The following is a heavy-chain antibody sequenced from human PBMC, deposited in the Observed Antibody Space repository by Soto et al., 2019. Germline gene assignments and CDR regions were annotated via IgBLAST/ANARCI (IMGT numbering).Heavy chain of an antibody. CDR2: IYYSGST. D-gene: IGHD1-26*01. CDR1: GGSVSSGSYY. Sequence: SETLSLTCTVSGGSVSSGSYYWSWIRQPPGKGLEWIGYIYYSGSTNYNPSLKSRVTISVDTSKIQFSLKLSSVTAADTAVYYCAGYSGSYSFAFDIWGQGTMVTVSS. CDR3: AGYSGSYSFAFDI. J-gene: IGHJ3*02. V-gene: IGHV4-61*01.